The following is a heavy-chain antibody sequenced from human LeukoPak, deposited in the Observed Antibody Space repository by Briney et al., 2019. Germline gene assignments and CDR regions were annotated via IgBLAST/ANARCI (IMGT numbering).Heavy chain of an antibody. D-gene: IGHD2/OR15-2a*01. J-gene: IGHJ4*02. CDR1: GGSFSGYY. V-gene: IGHV4-34*01. CDR2: INHSGST. Sequence: PSETLSLTCAVYGGSFSGYYWSWIRQPPGKGLEWIGEINHSGSTNYNPSLKSRVTISVDTSKNLFSLKLSSVTAADTAVYYCARRIVHYYFDYWGQGTLVTVSS. CDR3: ARRIVHYYFDY.